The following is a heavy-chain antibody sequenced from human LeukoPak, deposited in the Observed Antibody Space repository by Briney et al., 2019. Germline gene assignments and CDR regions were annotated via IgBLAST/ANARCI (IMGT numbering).Heavy chain of an antibody. CDR2: INHSGST. V-gene: IGHV4-34*01. J-gene: IGHJ6*02. CDR3: ASPSPEVDYYGMDV. CDR1: GGSFSGYY. Sequence: PSETLSLTCAVYGGSFSGYYWSWIRQPPGKGLEWIGEINHSGSTNYNPSLKSRVTISVDTSKNQFSLKLSSVTAADTAVYYCASPSPEVDYYGMDVWGQGTTVTVSS.